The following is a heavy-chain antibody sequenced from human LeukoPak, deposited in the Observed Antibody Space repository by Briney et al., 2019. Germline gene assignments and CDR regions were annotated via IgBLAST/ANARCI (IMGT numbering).Heavy chain of an antibody. V-gene: IGHV5-51*01. Sequence: GESLKISCKGSGYSFTSYWIGWVRQMPGKGLEWVGIIYPGDSDTRYSPSFQGQVTISADKSISTAYLQLSSLKASDTAMYYCARRMGCSSTSCLYDAFDIWGQGTMVTVSS. J-gene: IGHJ3*02. CDR3: ARRMGCSSTSCLYDAFDI. CDR1: GYSFTSYW. CDR2: IYPGDSDT. D-gene: IGHD2-2*01.